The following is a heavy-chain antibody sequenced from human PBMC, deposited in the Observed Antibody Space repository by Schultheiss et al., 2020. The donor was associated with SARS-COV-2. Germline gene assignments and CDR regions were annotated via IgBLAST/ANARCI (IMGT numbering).Heavy chain of an antibody. D-gene: IGHD6-6*01. CDR3: ARIRLYSSSSLFRGYYYYMDV. CDR2: ITSSSSHI. CDR1: GFDFSGYS. V-gene: IGHV3-21*04. Sequence: GGSLRLSCAASGFDFSGYSMNWVRQAPGKGLEWVSWITSSSSHIYNADSLKGRFTISRDNAKNSLYLQMNSLRAEDTAVYYCARIRLYSSSSLFRGYYYYMDVWGRGTTVTVSS. J-gene: IGHJ6*03.